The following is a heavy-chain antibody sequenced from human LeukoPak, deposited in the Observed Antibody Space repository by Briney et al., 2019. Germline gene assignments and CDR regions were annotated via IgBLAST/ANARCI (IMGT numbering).Heavy chain of an antibody. CDR3: AREHSFPFHYYDP. J-gene: IGHJ5*02. V-gene: IGHV3-30-3*01. Sequence: GGSLRLSCAASGFTFSSYAMHWVRQAPGKGLEWVAVISYDGSNKYYADSVKGRFTISRDNSKNTLYLQMNSLRAEDTAVYYCAREHSFPFHYYDPWGQGTLVTVSS. CDR1: GFTFSSYA. CDR2: ISYDGSNK. D-gene: IGHD3-10*01.